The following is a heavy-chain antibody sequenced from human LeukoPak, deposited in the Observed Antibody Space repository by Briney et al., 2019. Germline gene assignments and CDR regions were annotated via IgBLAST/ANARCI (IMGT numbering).Heavy chain of an antibody. Sequence: SETLSLTCTVSGGSISSYYWSWIRQSPGKGLEWIGYIYYSGSTNYNPSVKSRVTISVDTSKNQFSLKLSSVTAADTAVYYCARAPITMARGLPYPAAFDIWGQGTMVTVSS. J-gene: IGHJ3*02. V-gene: IGHV4-59*01. CDR2: IYYSGST. CDR3: ARAPITMARGLPYPAAFDI. D-gene: IGHD3-10*01. CDR1: GGSISSYY.